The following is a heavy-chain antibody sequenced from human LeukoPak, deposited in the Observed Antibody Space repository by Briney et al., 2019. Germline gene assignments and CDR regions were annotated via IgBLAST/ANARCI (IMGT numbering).Heavy chain of an antibody. Sequence: GASVKVSCKASGYTFTSYDINWVRQATGQGLEWMGWMNPNSGNTGYAQKFQGRVTMTRNTSISTAYMELSSLRSEDTAVYYCARSLSTLVRGVISYWGQGTLVTVSS. D-gene: IGHD3-10*01. CDR3: ARSLSTLVRGVISY. CDR1: GYTFTSYD. J-gene: IGHJ4*02. CDR2: MNPNSGNT. V-gene: IGHV1-8*01.